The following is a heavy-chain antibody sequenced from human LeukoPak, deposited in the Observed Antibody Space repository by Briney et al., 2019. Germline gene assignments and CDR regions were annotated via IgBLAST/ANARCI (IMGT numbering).Heavy chain of an antibody. J-gene: IGHJ4*02. D-gene: IGHD1-26*01. Sequence: GRSLRLSCAASGFSFSSFGMNWVRQAPGKGLEWVAVIWSDGSNQYYVDSVKGRFTISRDNSKNTLYLQMNSLRGEETAVYYCARDRGGTHYVDYWGQGTLVIVSS. V-gene: IGHV3-33*01. CDR1: GFSFSSFG. CDR3: ARDRGGTHYVDY. CDR2: IWSDGSNQ.